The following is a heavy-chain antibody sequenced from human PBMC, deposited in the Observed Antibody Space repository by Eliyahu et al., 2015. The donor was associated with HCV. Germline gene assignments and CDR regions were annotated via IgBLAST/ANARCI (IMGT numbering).Heavy chain of an antibody. Sequence: QVQLQQWGAGLLKPSETLSLTCAVYGGSFSGSYWSWFRQPPGKGLEWFGEINHRGSTNYNPSFKSRVIMSVDTSKNQFSLNLTSVTAADTSVYYCARKGPRYCSGGTCYSGYNFDYWGQGTLVTVSS. CDR3: ARKGPRYCSGGTCYSGYNFDY. D-gene: IGHD2-15*01. CDR2: INHRGST. J-gene: IGHJ4*02. V-gene: IGHV4-34*01. CDR1: GGSFSGSY.